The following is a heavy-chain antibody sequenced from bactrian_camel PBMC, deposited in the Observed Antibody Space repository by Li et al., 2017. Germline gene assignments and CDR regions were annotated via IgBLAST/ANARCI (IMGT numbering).Heavy chain of an antibody. V-gene: IGHV3S31*01. CDR2: IESFGGNP. CDR1: GFTFNKYA. Sequence: VQLVESGGGLVQPGGSLRLSCAASGFTFNKYAMSWARQAPGKGLEWVSAIESFGGNPYYADAVQGRFTISRDNVKNTLYLQLNSLKTEDTAMYYCAKYICSGRGYLLRHGLLGQRDPGHRL. D-gene: IGHD5*01. J-gene: IGHJ7*01.